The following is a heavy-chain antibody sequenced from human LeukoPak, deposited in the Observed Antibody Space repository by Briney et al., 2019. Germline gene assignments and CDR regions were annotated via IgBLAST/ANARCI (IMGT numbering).Heavy chain of an antibody. CDR2: IYYSGRT. CDR1: GDAVSRSDSY. Sequence: SETVSLTCSVSGDAVSRSDSYWDWIRQPPGKGLEWIGTIYYSGRTYYSPSLKSRVTMSVDPSNNQFSLTLRSVTAAHTALYCCARRRYYDGSGYLEWGQGTLLSVSS. V-gene: IGHV4-39*01. J-gene: IGHJ1*01. CDR3: ARRRYYDGSGYLE. D-gene: IGHD3-22*01.